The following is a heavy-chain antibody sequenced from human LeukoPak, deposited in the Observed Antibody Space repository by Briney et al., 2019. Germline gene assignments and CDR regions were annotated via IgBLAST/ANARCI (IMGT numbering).Heavy chain of an antibody. J-gene: IGHJ6*03. CDR1: EYTFTDYY. D-gene: IGHD2-2*01. V-gene: IGHV1-2*02. CDR2: INPNSGGT. CDR3: ASGGGRSEGVPANYYYYYMDV. Sequence: ASVKVSCKASEYTFTDYYMHWVRQAPGQGLEWMGWINPNSGGTNYAQKFQGRVTMTRDTSISTAYMELSRLRSDDTAVYYCASGGGRSEGVPANYYYYYMDVWGKGTTVTVSS.